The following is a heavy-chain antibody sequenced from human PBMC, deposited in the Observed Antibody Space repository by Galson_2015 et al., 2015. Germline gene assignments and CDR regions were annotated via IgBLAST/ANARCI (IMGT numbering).Heavy chain of an antibody. CDR2: IDWDDDK. D-gene: IGHD3-10*01. J-gene: IGHJ4*02. Sequence: ALGKPTQTFTLTCTFSGLSLSTVGMRVGCIRQPPGKALAGLGTIDWDDDKFYSTSLKSRLTISKESPRNQVLLTMTNMDPCDTATYYDARSFGSGVSPLDYWGQGTLVTVSS. CDR1: GLSLSTVGMR. CDR3: ARSFGSGVSPLDY. V-gene: IGHV2-70*04.